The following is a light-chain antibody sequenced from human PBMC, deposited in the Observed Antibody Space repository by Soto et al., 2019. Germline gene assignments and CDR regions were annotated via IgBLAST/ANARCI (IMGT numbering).Light chain of an antibody. CDR3: QQSSSTTWT. J-gene: IGKJ1*01. V-gene: IGKV1-39*01. CDR2: AAS. Sequence: DIQMTQSPSTLSASVGDRVTSTCRASQGISTYLNWYQEKPGKAPKLLISAASSLQRGVPSRFSGSGSETVFTLTISSLQPEDFATYSCQQSSSTTWTFGQGTKVDIK. CDR1: QGISTY.